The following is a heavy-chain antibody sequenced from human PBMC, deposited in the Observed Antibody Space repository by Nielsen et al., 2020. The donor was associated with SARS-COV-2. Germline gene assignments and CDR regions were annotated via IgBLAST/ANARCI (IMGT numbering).Heavy chain of an antibody. CDR1: GFTFSRYT. Sequence: GESLKISCVASGFTFSRYTMHWVRQAPGKGLEWVAVISYDGNKKYYADSVKGRFTISRDNAKNSLDLQMNSLRDEDTAVYYCARDLELLTNYYALDYWGQGTLVTVSS. D-gene: IGHD3-9*01. CDR3: ARDLELLTNYYALDY. CDR2: ISYDGNKK. V-gene: IGHV3-30-3*01. J-gene: IGHJ4*02.